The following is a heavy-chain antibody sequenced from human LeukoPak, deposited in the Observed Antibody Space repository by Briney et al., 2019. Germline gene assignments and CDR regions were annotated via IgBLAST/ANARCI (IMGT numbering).Heavy chain of an antibody. Sequence: SQTLSLTCAVSGDSVSSKNGAWNWIRQSPSRGLEWLGGTYYRSKWYNDYAESMEGRVTISQDTSKNQYSLHLNSVTPDDTAVYYCARDLGTTGWHTFDYWGQGTLVTVSS. CDR3: ARDLGTTGWHTFDY. CDR1: GDSVSSKNGA. V-gene: IGHV6-1*01. D-gene: IGHD6-19*01. J-gene: IGHJ4*02. CDR2: TYYRSKWYN.